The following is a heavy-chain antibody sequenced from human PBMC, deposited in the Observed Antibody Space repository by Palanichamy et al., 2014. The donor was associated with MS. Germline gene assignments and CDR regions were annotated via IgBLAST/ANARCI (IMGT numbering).Heavy chain of an antibody. D-gene: IGHD3-10*01. CDR1: GFTFSSYP. V-gene: IGHV3-23*01. CDR2: INTGGGT. CDR3: IKEPLGGWYFDL. J-gene: IGHJ2*01. Sequence: EVQLLESGGGLVQPGGSLRLSCAVSGFTFSSYPMSWVRQAPGKGLEWVSAINTGGGTYYLDSVKGRFTISRDNSKNTLYLQINSLRVEDTAVYYCIKEPLGGWYFDLWGRGTLVTVSS.